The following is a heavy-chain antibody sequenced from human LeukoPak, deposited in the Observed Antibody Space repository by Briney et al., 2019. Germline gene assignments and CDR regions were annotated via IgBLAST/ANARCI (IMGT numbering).Heavy chain of an antibody. D-gene: IGHD1-26*01. CDR1: GFTFSSYG. J-gene: IGHJ4*02. V-gene: IGHV3-23*01. Sequence: PGGSLRLSCAAPGFTFSSYGMSWVRQAPGKGLEWVSAISGSGGSTYYADSVKGRFTISRDNSKNTLYLQMNSLRAEDTAVYYCAKTYRGGEWELLRSDYWGQGTLVTVSS. CDR2: ISGSGGST. CDR3: AKTYRGGEWELLRSDY.